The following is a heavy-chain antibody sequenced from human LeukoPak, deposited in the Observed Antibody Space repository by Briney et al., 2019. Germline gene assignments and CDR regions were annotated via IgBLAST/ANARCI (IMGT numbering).Heavy chain of an antibody. V-gene: IGHV3-23*01. D-gene: IGHD6-6*01. CDR1: GFTFSSYA. CDR2: ISGSGGST. J-gene: IGHJ4*02. Sequence: PGGPLRLSCAASGFTFSSYAMSWVRQAPGKGLEWVSAISGSGGSTYYADSVKGRFTISRDNSKNTLYLQMNSLRAEDTAVYYCAKDGGAIAARPMDYWGQGTLVTVSS. CDR3: AKDGGAIAARPMDY.